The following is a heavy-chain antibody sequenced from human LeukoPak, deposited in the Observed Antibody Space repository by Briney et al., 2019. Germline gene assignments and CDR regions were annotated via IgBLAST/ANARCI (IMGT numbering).Heavy chain of an antibody. D-gene: IGHD3-22*01. CDR3: ARHCSSGYNYSPFGY. CDR2: ISGSGGST. CDR1: GFTFSSYA. V-gene: IGHV3-23*01. J-gene: IGHJ4*02. Sequence: GGSLRLSCAASGFTFSSYAMSWVRQAPGKGLEWVSAISGSGGSTRYADSVKGRFTISRDSSKNTLYLQMNSLITEDTAVYYCARHCSSGYNYSPFGYWGQGTLVTVSS.